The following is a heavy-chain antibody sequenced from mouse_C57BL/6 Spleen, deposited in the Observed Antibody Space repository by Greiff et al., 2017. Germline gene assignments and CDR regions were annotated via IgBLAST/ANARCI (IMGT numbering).Heavy chain of an antibody. D-gene: IGHD2-2*01. J-gene: IGHJ4*01. Sequence: VQLQQPGAELVKPGASVKLSCKASGYTFTSYWMHWVKQRPGQGLEWIGMIHPNSGSTNYNEKFKSKATLTVDKSSSTAYMQLSSLTSEDSAVYYCAICYGSSYYAMDYWGQGTSVTVSS. CDR3: AICYGSSYYAMDY. V-gene: IGHV1-64*01. CDR1: GYTFTSYW. CDR2: IHPNSGST.